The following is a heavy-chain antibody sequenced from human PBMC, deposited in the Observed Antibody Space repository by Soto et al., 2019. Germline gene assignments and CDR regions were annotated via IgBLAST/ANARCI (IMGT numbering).Heavy chain of an antibody. D-gene: IGHD6-19*01. V-gene: IGHV4-39*01. CDR1: GDSISRSSHY. Sequence: SETLSLTCSVSGDSISRSSHYWGWIRQPPGKGLEWIGSIYYSGSTYYNPSLKSRVTISVDTSKNQFSLKLSSVTAADTAVYYCARRRIAVAGTGFDYWGQGTLVTVSS. J-gene: IGHJ4*02. CDR2: IYYSGST. CDR3: ARRRIAVAGTGFDY.